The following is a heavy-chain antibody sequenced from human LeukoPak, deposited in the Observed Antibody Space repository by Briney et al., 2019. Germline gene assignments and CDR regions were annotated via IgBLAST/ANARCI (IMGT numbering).Heavy chain of an antibody. D-gene: IGHD3-22*01. CDR1: GVTFNKYG. J-gene: IGHJ3*02. V-gene: IGHV1-69*04. CDR2: INPILGIA. CDR3: ASFTYFYDSRGHNSGRVDI. Sequence: ASVKVSCKASGVTFNKYGISWVRQAPGQGLEWMGRINPILGIANYAQEFQDRVTITADKSTNIAYVELSSLRSEDTAVYYCASFTYFYDSRGHNSGRVDIWGQGTMVTVSS.